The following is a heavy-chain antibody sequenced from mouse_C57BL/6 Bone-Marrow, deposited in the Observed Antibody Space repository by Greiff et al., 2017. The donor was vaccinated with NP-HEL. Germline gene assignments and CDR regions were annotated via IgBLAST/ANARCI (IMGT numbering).Heavy chain of an antibody. Sequence: VQLKQSGAELVRPGASVKLSCTASGFNIKDDYMHWVKQRPEQGLEWIGWIDPENGDTEYASKFQGKATITADTSSNTAYLQLRSLTSEDTDVYYCTIYYYGSSYQDFDFWGQGTTLTVSS. J-gene: IGHJ2*01. V-gene: IGHV14-4*01. CDR1: GFNIKDDY. D-gene: IGHD1-1*01. CDR2: IDPENGDT. CDR3: TIYYYGSSYQDFDF.